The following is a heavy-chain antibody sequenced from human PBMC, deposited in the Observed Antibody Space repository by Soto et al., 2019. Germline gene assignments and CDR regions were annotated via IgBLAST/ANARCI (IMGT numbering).Heavy chain of an antibody. CDR1: GGTFSSYA. D-gene: IGHD2-15*01. CDR3: ASAVVVVAATPGAFDI. Sequence: SVKVSCKASGGTFSSYAISWVRQAPGQGLEWMGGIIPIFGTANYAQKFQGRVTITTDTSTSTAYMELSSLRSEDTAVYYCASAVVVVAATPGAFDIWGQGTMVTVSS. CDR2: IIPIFGTA. J-gene: IGHJ3*02. V-gene: IGHV1-69*05.